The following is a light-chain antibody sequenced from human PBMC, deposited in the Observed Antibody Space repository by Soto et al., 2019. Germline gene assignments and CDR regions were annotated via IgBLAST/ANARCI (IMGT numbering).Light chain of an antibody. V-gene: IGKV1-5*03. CDR2: RTS. Sequence: DIQLTQSPSTLSASIGDRVTITCRASQSVDHWLAWYQQKPGEAPNLLISRTSTLQSGVPSRFSGSGSGTEFTLTISGLQPDDFATYYCQQYSHYSRTFGQGTKSEI. CDR1: QSVDHW. J-gene: IGKJ1*01. CDR3: QQYSHYSRT.